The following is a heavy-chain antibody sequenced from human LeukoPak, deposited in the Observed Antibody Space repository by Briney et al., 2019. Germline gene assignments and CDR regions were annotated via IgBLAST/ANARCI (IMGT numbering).Heavy chain of an antibody. CDR2: INPNSGGT. CDR3: ARDRYSGYDELDY. Sequence: ASVKVSCKASGGTFSSYAISWVRQAPGQGLEWMGWINPNSGGTNYAQKFQGRVTMTRDTSISTAYMELSRLRSDDTAVYYCARDRYSGYDELDYWGQGTLVTVSS. CDR1: GGTFSSYA. J-gene: IGHJ4*02. D-gene: IGHD5-12*01. V-gene: IGHV1-2*02.